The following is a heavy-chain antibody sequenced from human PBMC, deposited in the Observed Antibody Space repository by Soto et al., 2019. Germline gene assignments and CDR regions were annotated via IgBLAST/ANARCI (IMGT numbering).Heavy chain of an antibody. CDR3: ARDNSSPYNWNDAYYYGMDV. CDR1: GGTFSSYT. Sequence: SVKVSCKASGGTFSSYTISWVRQAPGQGLEWMGRIIPILGIANYAQKFQGRVTITADKSTSTAYMELSGLRSEDTAVYYCARDNSSPYNWNDAYYYGMDVWGQGTTVTVSS. V-gene: IGHV1-69*04. J-gene: IGHJ6*02. D-gene: IGHD1-20*01. CDR2: IIPILGIA.